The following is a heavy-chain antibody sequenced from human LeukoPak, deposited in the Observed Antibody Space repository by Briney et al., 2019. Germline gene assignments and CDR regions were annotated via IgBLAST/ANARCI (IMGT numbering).Heavy chain of an antibody. D-gene: IGHD3-16*02. CDR1: GGSFSGYY. CDR2: INHSGST. Sequence: SETLSLTCAVYGGSFSGYYWSWIRQPPGKGLEWIGEINHSGSTNYNPSLKSRVTISVDTSKNQFSLKLSSVTAADTAVYYCARGPFMITFRGVIVKPFDYWGQGTLVTVSS. J-gene: IGHJ4*02. CDR3: ARGPFMITFRGVIVKPFDY. V-gene: IGHV4-34*01.